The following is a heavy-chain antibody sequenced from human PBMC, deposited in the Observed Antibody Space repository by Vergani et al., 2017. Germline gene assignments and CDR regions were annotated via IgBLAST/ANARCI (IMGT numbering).Heavy chain of an antibody. CDR3: AKVGGMYGSGSYLPPYFDY. CDR2: ISGSGSST. D-gene: IGHD3-10*01. Sequence: EVQLLESGGGLVQPGGSLRLSCAASGFTFSSYAMSWVRQAPGKGLEWVSTISGSGSSTYYADSVKGRFTISRDNSKNTLYLQMNSLRAEDTAVYYCAKVGGMYGSGSYLPPYFDYWGQGTLVTVSS. CDR1: GFTFSSYA. J-gene: IGHJ4*02. V-gene: IGHV3-23*01.